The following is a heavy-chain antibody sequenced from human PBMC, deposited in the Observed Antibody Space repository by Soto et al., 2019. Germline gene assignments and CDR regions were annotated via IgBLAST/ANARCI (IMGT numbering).Heavy chain of an antibody. J-gene: IGHJ5*02. CDR3: GRGGIAAAGPVGFDP. D-gene: IGHD6-13*01. V-gene: IGHV4-59*08. CDR2: IYNRGST. Sequence: SETLSLTCTVFGGPISSSYWSWIRQPPGKGLEWIGHIYNRGSTNYNPSLKSRVTISLDMSKNHFSLKLSSVTAADTAVYYCGRGGIAAAGPVGFDPWGQGTLVTVSS. CDR1: GGPISSSY.